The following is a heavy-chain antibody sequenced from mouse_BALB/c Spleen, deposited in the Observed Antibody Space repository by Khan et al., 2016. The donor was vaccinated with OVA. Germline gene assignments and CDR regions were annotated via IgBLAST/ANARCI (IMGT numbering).Heavy chain of an antibody. CDR3: AREASSLDFSLPY. Sequence: VRLQQSGPELVEPGASVKMSCKPSGYTFTNYVLHWVKQRPGQGLEWIAYINPDNAGTRYNEIFRGKATLPSDISSTTAYLELSSLTSEDSAVYYCAREASSLDFSLPYGGQGTLVTVSA. CDR2: INPDNAGT. CDR1: GYTFTNYV. V-gene: IGHV1S136*01. D-gene: IGHD1-1*01. J-gene: IGHJ3*01.